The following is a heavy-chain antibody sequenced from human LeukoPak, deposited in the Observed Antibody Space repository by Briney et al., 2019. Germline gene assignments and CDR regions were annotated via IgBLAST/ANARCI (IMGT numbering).Heavy chain of an antibody. CDR1: GGSISSGGYY. J-gene: IGHJ4*02. D-gene: IGHD2-21*02. V-gene: IGHV4-31*03. CDR3: ARGAYCGGDCYSFDY. Sequence: SQTLSLTCTVSGGSISSGGYYWSWIPQHPGKGLEWIGYIYYSGSTYYNPSLKSRLTISVDTSKNQFSLKLSSVTAADTAVYYCARGAYCGGDCYSFDYWAREPWSPSPQ. CDR2: IYYSGST.